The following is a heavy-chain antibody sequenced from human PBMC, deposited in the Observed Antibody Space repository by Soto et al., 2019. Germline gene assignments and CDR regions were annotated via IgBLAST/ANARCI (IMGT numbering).Heavy chain of an antibody. CDR3: ASRPCFDPYYFDY. J-gene: IGHJ4*02. V-gene: IGHV3-23*01. Sequence: EVQLLESGGGLVQPGGSLRLSCAGSGFTFSSQGMAWIRLAPGKGLEWVSAISGSGEHTYYADNVKGRFTISRDNSNNILYLQMNSLRGEDAALYHWASRPCFDPYYFDYWGQGTLVTVSS. CDR1: GFTFSSQG. CDR2: ISGSGEHT.